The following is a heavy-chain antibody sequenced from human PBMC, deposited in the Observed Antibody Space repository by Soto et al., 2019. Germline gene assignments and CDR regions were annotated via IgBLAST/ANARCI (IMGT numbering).Heavy chain of an antibody. CDR3: GYSGYDRAEYYYGMDV. J-gene: IGHJ6*02. CDR1: GDSVSGNSAA. V-gene: IGHV6-1*01. CDR2: TYYRSKWYN. Sequence: SETLSLTCVISGDSVSGNSAAWNWIRQSPSRGLDLLGRTYYRSKWYNDYAVSVKSRITINPDTSKNQFSLQLNSVTPEDTAVYYCGYSGYDRAEYYYGMDVGGQGTTVTVSS. D-gene: IGHD5-12*01.